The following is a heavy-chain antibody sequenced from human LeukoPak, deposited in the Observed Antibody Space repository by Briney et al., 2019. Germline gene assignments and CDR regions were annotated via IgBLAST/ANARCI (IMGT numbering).Heavy chain of an antibody. CDR1: GGSISSSSYY. CDR2: IYYSGST. V-gene: IGHV4-39*01. CDR3: ARQKWSSVSWFDP. D-gene: IGHD2-15*01. J-gene: IGHJ5*02. Sequence: SETLSLTCTVSGGSISSSSYYWGWIRQPPGKGLEWIGSIYYSGSTYYNPSLKSRVTISVDTSKNQFSLKLSSVTAADTAVYFCARQKWSSVSWFDPWGQGTLVTVSS.